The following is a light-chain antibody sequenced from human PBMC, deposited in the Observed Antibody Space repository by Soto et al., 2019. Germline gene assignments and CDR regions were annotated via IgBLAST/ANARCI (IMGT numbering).Light chain of an antibody. CDR1: SSDVGDNKY. CDR2: DVN. CDR3: CSYAGSDSGYV. J-gene: IGLJ1*01. Sequence: QSALAQPRSVSGSPGQSVTISCAGPSSDVGDNKYVSWYQQHPDKAPKVMIYDVNERPSGVPSRFSGSKSGNTASLTISGLQAEDEADYYCCSYAGSDSGYVFGTGTKVTVL. V-gene: IGLV2-11*01.